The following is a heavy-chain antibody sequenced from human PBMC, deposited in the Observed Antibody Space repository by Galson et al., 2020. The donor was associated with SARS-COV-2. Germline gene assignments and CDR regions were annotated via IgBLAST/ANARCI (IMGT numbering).Heavy chain of an antibody. V-gene: IGHV3-43*02. D-gene: IGHD3-10*01. CDR1: GFRFDDYS. Sequence: GGSLRLSCVVSGFRFDDYSLHWVRQPPGKGLQWVSVTNGDGSGTIYADSMKGRLTITRDKSKNSLHLQMIGLRSEDTAIYYCARGMTNARAWLIDTWGQGTLVTVSP. J-gene: IGHJ5*02. CDR2: TNGDGSGT. CDR3: ARGMTNARAWLIDT.